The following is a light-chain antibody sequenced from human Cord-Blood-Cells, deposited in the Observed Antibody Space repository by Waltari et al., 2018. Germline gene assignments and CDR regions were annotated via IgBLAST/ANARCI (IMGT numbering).Light chain of an antibody. Sequence: DIQMTQSPSSLSASVGDRVTITCRASQSISSYLNWYQQKPGKAPKLLIYAASSLQSGVPSRFSGSGSCTDFTLTISSLQPEDFATYYCQQSYSTPPWSFGQGTKLEIK. CDR1: QSISSY. V-gene: IGKV1-39*01. CDR2: AAS. CDR3: QQSYSTPPWS. J-gene: IGKJ2*03.